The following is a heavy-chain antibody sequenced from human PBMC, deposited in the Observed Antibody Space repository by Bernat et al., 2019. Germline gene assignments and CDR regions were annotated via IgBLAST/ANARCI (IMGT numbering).Heavy chain of an antibody. J-gene: IGHJ4*02. CDR1: GFTFSSYS. CDR3: AREELWSPAGTDY. V-gene: IGHV3-48*01. D-gene: IGHD5-18*01. CDR2: ISSSSTI. Sequence: EVQLVESGGGLVQPGGSLRLSCAASGFTFSSYSMNWVRQAPGKGLGWVSYISSSSTIYYADSVKGRFTISRDNAKNSLYLQMNSLRAEDTAVYYCAREELWSPAGTDYWGQGTLVTVSS.